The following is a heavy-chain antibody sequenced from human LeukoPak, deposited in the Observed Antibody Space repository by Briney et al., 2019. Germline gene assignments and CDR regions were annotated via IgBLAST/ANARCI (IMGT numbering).Heavy chain of an antibody. D-gene: IGHD6-19*01. Sequence: GGSLRLSCAGSGFTFSNSAMYWVRQAPGKGLEFVSVISTNGDRTYYADSVKGRFTISRDNSKNTLYLQMGSLRADDMAVYYCARGVAISSSGWYDTFDYWGQGALVTISS. J-gene: IGHJ4*02. V-gene: IGHV3-64*02. CDR1: GFTFSNSA. CDR3: ARGVAISSSGWYDTFDY. CDR2: ISTNGDRT.